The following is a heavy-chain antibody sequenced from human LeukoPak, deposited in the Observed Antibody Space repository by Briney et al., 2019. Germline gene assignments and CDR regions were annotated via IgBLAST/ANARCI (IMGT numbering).Heavy chain of an antibody. J-gene: IGHJ4*02. CDR2: INPNSGGT. V-gene: IGHV1-2*02. D-gene: IGHD3-16*01. Sequence: GASVKVSCKASGYTFTEYYMHWARQAPGQGLEWMGWINPNSGGTKYAQKFQGRVTMTRDTSISTAYMELSSLRPDDTAVYYCARDSPLAYWGQGALVTVSS. CDR1: GYTFTEYY. CDR3: ARDSPLAY.